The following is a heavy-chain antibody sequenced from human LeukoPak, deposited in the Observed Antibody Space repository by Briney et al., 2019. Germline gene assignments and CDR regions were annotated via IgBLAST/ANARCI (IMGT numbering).Heavy chain of an antibody. CDR3: ARYDSSGYYYGY. CDR2: IIPIFGTA. D-gene: IGHD3-22*01. Sequence: GASVKVSCKAPGGTFSSYAISWVRQAPGQGLEWMGGIIPIFGTANYAQKFQGRVTITTDESTSTAYMELSSLRSEDTAVYYCARYDSSGYYYGYWGQGTLVTVSS. J-gene: IGHJ4*02. CDR1: GGTFSSYA. V-gene: IGHV1-69*05.